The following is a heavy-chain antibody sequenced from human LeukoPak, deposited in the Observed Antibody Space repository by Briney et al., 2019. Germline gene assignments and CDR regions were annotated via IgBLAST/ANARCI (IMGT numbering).Heavy chain of an antibody. J-gene: IGHJ4*02. CDR3: AKSGPDTTMLHGFDK. V-gene: IGHV3-9*01. CDR2: ISWNSVTL. D-gene: IGHD5-18*01. CDR1: GFRFDDYG. Sequence: GRSLRLSCVGSGFRFDDYGMHWVRQAPGKSLEWVAGISWNSVTLEYGDSVKGRFTISRENARNSLFLQMNSLTVEDTALYYCAKSGPDTTMLHGFDKWGQGTLVAVSS.